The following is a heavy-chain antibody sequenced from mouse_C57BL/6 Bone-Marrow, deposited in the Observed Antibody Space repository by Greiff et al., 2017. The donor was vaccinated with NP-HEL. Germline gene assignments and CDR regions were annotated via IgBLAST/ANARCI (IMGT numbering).Heavy chain of an antibody. D-gene: IGHD1-1*01. J-gene: IGHJ2*01. V-gene: IGHV5-4*01. Sequence: DVHLVESGGGLVKPGGSLKLSCAASGFTFSSYAMSWVRQTPEKRLEWVATISDGGSYTYYPDNVKGRFTISRDNAKNNLYLQMSHLKSEDTAMYYSARADYYGSSFDYWGQGTTLTVSS. CDR2: ISDGGSYT. CDR1: GFTFSSYA. CDR3: ARADYYGSSFDY.